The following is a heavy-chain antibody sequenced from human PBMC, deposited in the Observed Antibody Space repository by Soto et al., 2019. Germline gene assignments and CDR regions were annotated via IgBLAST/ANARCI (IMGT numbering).Heavy chain of an antibody. D-gene: IGHD2-2*01. Sequence: SETLSLTCTVSGGSISSGDYYWSWIRQPPGKGLEWIGYIYYSGSTYYNPSLKSRVTISVDTSKNQFSLKLSSVTAADTAVYYCARGSGGIVLVPAADYWGQGTLVTVS. V-gene: IGHV4-30-4*01. CDR1: GGSISSGDYY. J-gene: IGHJ4*02. CDR2: IYYSGST. CDR3: ARGSGGIVLVPAADY.